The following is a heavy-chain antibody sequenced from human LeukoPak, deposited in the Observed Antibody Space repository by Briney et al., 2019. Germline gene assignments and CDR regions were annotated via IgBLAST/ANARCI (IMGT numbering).Heavy chain of an antibody. V-gene: IGHV4-31*03. CDR1: GGSISSGGYY. Sequence: PSQTLSLTCTVSGGSISSGGYYWSWIHQHPGKGLEWIVYIYYSGSTYYNPSLKSRVTISVDTSKNQFSLKLSSVTTADTAVYYCAREEDDSSGYYFDYWGQGTLVTVSS. CDR3: AREEDDSSGYYFDY. J-gene: IGHJ4*02. D-gene: IGHD3-22*01. CDR2: IYYSGST.